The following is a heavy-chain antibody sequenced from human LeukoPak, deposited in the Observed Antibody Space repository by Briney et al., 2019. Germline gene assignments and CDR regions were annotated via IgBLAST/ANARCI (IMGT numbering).Heavy chain of an antibody. CDR1: GGSISSSSYY. D-gene: IGHD2-15*01. V-gene: IGHV4-39*01. J-gene: IGHJ5*02. CDR3: ARHPSLSYCSGGSCWFDP. Sequence: SETLSLTCTVSGGSISSSSYYWGWIRQPPGKGLEWIGSIYFSGGPYHNPSLKSRVTMSVDTSKNQFSLNLSSVTAADTAVYYCARHPSLSYCSGGSCWFDPWGQGTLVTVSS. CDR2: IYFSGGP.